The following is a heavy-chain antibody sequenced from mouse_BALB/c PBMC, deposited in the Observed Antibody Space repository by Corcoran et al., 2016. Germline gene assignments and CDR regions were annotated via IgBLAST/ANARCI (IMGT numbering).Heavy chain of an antibody. V-gene: IGHV1S136*01. CDR2: INPYNDGT. D-gene: IGHD2-1*01. CDR3: ARGDGNYVGAMDY. J-gene: IGHJ4*01. CDR1: GYTFTSYV. Sequence: EVQLQQSGPELVKPGASVKMSYKASGYTFTSYVMHWVKQEPGQGLEWIGYINPYNDGTKYNEKFKGKATLTSDKSSSTAYMELSSLTSEDSAVYYCARGDGNYVGAMDYWGQGTSVTVSS.